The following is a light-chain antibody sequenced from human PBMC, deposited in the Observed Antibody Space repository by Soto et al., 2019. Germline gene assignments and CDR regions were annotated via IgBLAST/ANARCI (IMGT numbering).Light chain of an antibody. CDR1: QSVNNY. J-gene: IGKJ4*01. Sequence: EIVLTQSPATLSLSPGERATLSCRASQSVNNYLAWYQQKPGQAPRLVIYDVFNRATGTPARFSCSGSGTDFNLTIKSLEPEDFGVYYCQHRSHWPCLTFGGGTRVEIK. CDR2: DVF. CDR3: QHRSHWPCLT. V-gene: IGKV3-11*01.